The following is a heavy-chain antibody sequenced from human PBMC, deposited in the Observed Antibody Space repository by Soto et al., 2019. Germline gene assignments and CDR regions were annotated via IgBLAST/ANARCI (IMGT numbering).Heavy chain of an antibody. CDR3: AKSSGSLFGELFNGVDV. J-gene: IGHJ6*02. CDR1: EFIFSDYG. CDR2: ISYAGTKK. D-gene: IGHD3-10*01. Sequence: PGGSLRLSCAASEFIFSDYGMHWVRQAPGKGLEWVAVISYAGTKKYYADSVKGRFFISRDNSKNTLYLQMNSLRPEDTAVFYCAKSSGSLFGELFNGVDVWGQGTTVTVSS. V-gene: IGHV3-30*18.